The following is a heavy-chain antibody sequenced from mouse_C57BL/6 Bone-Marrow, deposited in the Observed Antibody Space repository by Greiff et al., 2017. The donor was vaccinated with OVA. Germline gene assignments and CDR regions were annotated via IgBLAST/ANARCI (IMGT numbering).Heavy chain of an antibody. V-gene: IGHV1-64*01. CDR1: GYTFTSYW. Sequence: QVQLQQPGAELVKPGASVKLSCKASGYTFTSYWMHWVKQRPGQGLEWIGMIHPSSGSTNYNEKFKSKATLTVDKSSSTAYMQLSSLTSEDAAVYYGATLYYGYDRNYWGQGTTLTVSS. J-gene: IGHJ2*01. D-gene: IGHD2-2*01. CDR3: ATLYYGYDRNY. CDR2: IHPSSGST.